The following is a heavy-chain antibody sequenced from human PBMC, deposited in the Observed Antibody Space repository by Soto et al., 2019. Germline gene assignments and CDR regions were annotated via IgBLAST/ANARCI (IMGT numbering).Heavy chain of an antibody. CDR3: ARGAEMSSLTKWFDP. Sequence: GGSLRLSCAASGFIFSDYYMSWIRQAPGKGLEWLAYISRDGNAIFYADSVNGRFTISRDNAKKSLFLQMDDLRAEDTAMFFCARGAEMSSLTKWFDPWGQGTLVTVSS. D-gene: IGHD1-1*01. V-gene: IGHV3-11*01. CDR1: GFIFSDYY. CDR2: ISRDGNAI. J-gene: IGHJ5*02.